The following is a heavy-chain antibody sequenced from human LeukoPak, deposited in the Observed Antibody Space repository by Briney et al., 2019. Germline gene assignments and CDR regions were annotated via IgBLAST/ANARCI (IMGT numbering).Heavy chain of an antibody. J-gene: IGHJ4*02. Sequence: GGSLRLSCAASGFTFSSYAMSWVRQAPGKGLEWVSAISGSGGNTYYVDSVKGRFTISRDNSKNTLYLQMNSLRAEDTAVYYCAKDWGPYCSGGSCFNDYWGPGTLVTVSS. CDR3: AKDWGPYCSGGSCFNDY. V-gene: IGHV3-23*01. CDR1: GFTFSSYA. CDR2: ISGSGGNT. D-gene: IGHD2-15*01.